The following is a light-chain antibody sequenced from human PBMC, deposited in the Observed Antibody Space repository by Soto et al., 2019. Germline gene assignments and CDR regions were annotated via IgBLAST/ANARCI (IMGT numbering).Light chain of an antibody. V-gene: IGKV1-27*01. CDR1: QGIAPY. CDR3: QKYNSAPLT. CDR2: ATS. J-gene: IGKJ4*01. Sequence: DVQMTQSPSSMSAFVGVRVTITCRARQGIAPYLAWFQQKPWKVPKLLIYATSTLQSGVPSRFSGSGSGTDFTLTINSLQPEDGGTYYCQKYNSAPLTFGGGTNVEIK.